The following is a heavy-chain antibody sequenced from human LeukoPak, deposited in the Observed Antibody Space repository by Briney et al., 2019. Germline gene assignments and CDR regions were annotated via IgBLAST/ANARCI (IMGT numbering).Heavy chain of an antibody. CDR3: AREGFCSGGSCHSGNAFDI. J-gene: IGHJ3*02. D-gene: IGHD2-15*01. CDR2: ISSSSSYI. V-gene: IGHV3-21*01. Sequence: GGSLRLSCAASGFTFNIYSMNWVRQAPGKGLEWVSSISSSSSYIYYADSVKGRFTISRDNAKNSLYLQMNSLRAEDTAVYYCAREGFCSGGSCHSGNAFDIWGQGTMVTVSS. CDR1: GFTFNIYS.